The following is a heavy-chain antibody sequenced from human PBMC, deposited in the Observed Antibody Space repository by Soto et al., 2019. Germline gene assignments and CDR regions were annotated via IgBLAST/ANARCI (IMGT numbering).Heavy chain of an antibody. CDR1: GFTFSSYG. CDR3: ARESKDDSSGYYAGFDY. D-gene: IGHD3-22*01. V-gene: IGHV3-33*01. Sequence: QVQLVESGGGVVQPGRSLRLSCAVSGFTFSSYGMNWVRKAPGKGLEWVAAIYYDGSNKYYADSVRGRFTISRDNFKNTLYLHMNSLRAEDTAVYYCARESKDDSSGYYAGFDYWGQGTLVTVSS. CDR2: IYYDGSNK. J-gene: IGHJ4*02.